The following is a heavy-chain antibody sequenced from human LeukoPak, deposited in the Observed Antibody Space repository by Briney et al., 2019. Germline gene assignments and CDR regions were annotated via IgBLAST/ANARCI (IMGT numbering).Heavy chain of an antibody. V-gene: IGHV3-7*03. J-gene: IGHJ4*02. CDR2: IKQDGSKK. CDR3: ASQPAAPDVGS. D-gene: IGHD2-2*01. Sequence: GGSLRLSCAASGFTFSSYWMNWVRQAPGKGLEWVANIKQDGSKKSYVDSVNARSTNSRDNAKNSLNLQISSLRTRATGVYHCASQPAAPDVGSWGQGNLVTVSS. CDR1: GFTFSSYW.